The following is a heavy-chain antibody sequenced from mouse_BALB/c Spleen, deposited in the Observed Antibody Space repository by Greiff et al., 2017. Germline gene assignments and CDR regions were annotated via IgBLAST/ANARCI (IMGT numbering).Heavy chain of an antibody. CDR2: INPGSGGT. CDR3: ARGIFYDGYYHYFDY. CDR1: GYAFTNYL. Sequence: VQLQQSGAELVRPGTSVKVSCKASGYAFTNYLIEWVKQRPGQGLEWIGVINPGSGGTNYNEKFKGKATLTADKSSSTAYMQLSSLTSDDSAVYFCARGIFYDGYYHYFDYWGQGTTLTVSS. J-gene: IGHJ2*01. D-gene: IGHD2-3*01. V-gene: IGHV1-54*01.